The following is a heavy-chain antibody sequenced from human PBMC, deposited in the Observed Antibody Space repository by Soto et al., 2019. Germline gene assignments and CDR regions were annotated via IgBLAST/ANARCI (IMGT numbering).Heavy chain of an antibody. Sequence: ASVKISCKASGYTFTTYTMNWVRQAPGQRLEWMGWINPVNGNTKSSQKFQDRVIITRDTSASTAYMELRSLRSEDTAVYYCARGIATGQLDPWGQGTLVTVSS. CDR3: ARGIATGQLDP. CDR1: GYTFTTYT. V-gene: IGHV1-3*01. CDR2: INPVNGNT. J-gene: IGHJ5*02. D-gene: IGHD6-13*01.